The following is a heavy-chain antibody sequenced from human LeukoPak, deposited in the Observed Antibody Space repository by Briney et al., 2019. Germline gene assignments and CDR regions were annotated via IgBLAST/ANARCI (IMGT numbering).Heavy chain of an antibody. J-gene: IGHJ5*02. CDR3: ARAKPGMVDATHWFDP. Sequence: VASVKVSCKASGYTFTSYDINWVRQATGQGLEWMGWMNPNSGNTGYAQKFQGRVTMTRNTSISTAYMELSSLRSEDTAVYYCARAKPGMVDATHWFDPWGQGTLVTVSS. D-gene: IGHD2-8*01. CDR1: GYTFTSYD. CDR2: MNPNSGNT. V-gene: IGHV1-8*01.